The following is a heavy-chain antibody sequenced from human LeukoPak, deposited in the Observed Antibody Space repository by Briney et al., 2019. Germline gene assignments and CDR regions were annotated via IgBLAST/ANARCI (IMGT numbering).Heavy chain of an antibody. D-gene: IGHD3-3*01. J-gene: IGHJ4*02. CDR2: IKSRADGGTT. V-gene: IGHV3-15*05. CDR3: LIFPGR. CDR1: GFSVINAW. Sequence: GGSLRLSCTASGFSVINAWMSWVRQAPGQGLEWVGRIKSRADGGTTGYAAPVEGRFSISRDDSENTLYLQMNSLQIDDTALYYCLIFPGRWGQGTLVTVSS.